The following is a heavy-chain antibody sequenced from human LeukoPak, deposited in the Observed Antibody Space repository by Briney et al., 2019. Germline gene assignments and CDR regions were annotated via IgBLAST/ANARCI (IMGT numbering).Heavy chain of an antibody. CDR1: GGTFSSYA. CDR3: ARLALDPEAFDI. V-gene: IGHV1-69*05. CDR2: IIPIFGTA. D-gene: IGHD1-14*01. J-gene: IGHJ3*02. Sequence: SVKVSCEASGGTFSSYAISWVRQAPGQGLEWMGRIIPIFGTANYAQKFQGRVTITTDESTSTAYMELSSLRSEDTAVYYCARLALDPEAFDIWGQGTMVTVSS.